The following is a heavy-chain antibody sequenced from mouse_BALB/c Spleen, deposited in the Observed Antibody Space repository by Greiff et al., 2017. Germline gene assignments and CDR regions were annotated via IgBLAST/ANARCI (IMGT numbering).Heavy chain of an antibody. V-gene: IGHV5-4*02. J-gene: IGHJ4*01. CDR1: GFTFSDYY. Sequence: EVKLMESGGGLVKPGGSLKLSCAASGFTFSDYYMYWVRQTPEKRLEWVATISDGGSYTYYPDSVKGRFTISRDNAKNNLYLQMSSLKSEDTAMYYCAREMDGEAMDYWGQGTSVTVSS. CDR3: AREMDGEAMDY. CDR2: ISDGGSYT. D-gene: IGHD2-13*01.